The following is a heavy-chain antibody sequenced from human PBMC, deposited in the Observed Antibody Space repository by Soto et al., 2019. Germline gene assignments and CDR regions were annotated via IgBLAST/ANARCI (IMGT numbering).Heavy chain of an antibody. D-gene: IGHD6-13*01. J-gene: IGHJ4*02. CDR3: ARDVTAAGTFDY. V-gene: IGHV4-59*01. CDR1: GGSISSYY. CDR2: FYDSGST. Sequence: SETLSLTCSVSGGSISSYYWSWIRQPPGKGLEWIGYFYDSGSTTYNPSLKSRVTISVDTSKNQFSLKLSSVTAADTAVYYCARDVTAAGTFDYWGQGTLVTVSS.